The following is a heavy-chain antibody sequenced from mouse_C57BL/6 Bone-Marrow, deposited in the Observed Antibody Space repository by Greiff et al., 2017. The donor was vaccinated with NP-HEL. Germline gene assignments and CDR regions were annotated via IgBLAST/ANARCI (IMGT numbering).Heavy chain of an antibody. CDR3: ARRTPYCYGSSYDY. V-gene: IGHV5-6*02. CDR2: ISSGGSYT. Sequence: DVKLVESGGDLVKPGGSLKLSCAASGFTFSSYGMSWVRQTPDKRLEWVATISSGGSYTYYPDSVKGRFTISRDNAKNTLYLQMSSLKSEDTAMYYCARRTPYCYGSSYDYWGKGTTLTVSS. J-gene: IGHJ2*01. CDR1: GFTFSSYG. D-gene: IGHD1-1*01.